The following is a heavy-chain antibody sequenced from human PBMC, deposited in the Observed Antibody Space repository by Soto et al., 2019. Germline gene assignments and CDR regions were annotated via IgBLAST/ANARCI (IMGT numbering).Heavy chain of an antibody. Sequence: QVQLVESGGGVVQPGRSLRLSCAASIFTFSAYDMHWARQAPGRGLEWVASISYHGRNKYYADSVKGRFTISRDNSKKTLNLQMDSLRAEDTAVYYCANGRYFGSGSYCPDLDCWGQVTLVTVSS. J-gene: IGHJ4*02. D-gene: IGHD3-10*01. V-gene: IGHV3-30*18. CDR1: IFTFSAYD. CDR3: ANGRYFGSGSYCPDLDC. CDR2: ISYHGRNK.